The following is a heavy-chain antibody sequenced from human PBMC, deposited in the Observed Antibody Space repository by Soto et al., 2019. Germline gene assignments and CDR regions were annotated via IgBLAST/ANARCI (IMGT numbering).Heavy chain of an antibody. Sequence: GESLKISCKGSGYSFTSYWIGWVRQMPGKGLELMGIIYPGDSDTRYSPSFQGQVTISADKSISTAYLQWSSLKASDTAMYYCARGYYDSSGYYLTPQGAFDIWGQGTMVTVSS. V-gene: IGHV5-51*01. CDR3: ARGYYDSSGYYLTPQGAFDI. J-gene: IGHJ3*02. D-gene: IGHD3-22*01. CDR1: GYSFTSYW. CDR2: IYPGDSDT.